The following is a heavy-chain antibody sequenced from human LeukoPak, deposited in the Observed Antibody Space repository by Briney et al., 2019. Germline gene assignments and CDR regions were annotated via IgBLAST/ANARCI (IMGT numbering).Heavy chain of an antibody. Sequence: EASVKVSCKASGYTFTGYYMHWVRQAPGQGLEWMGWINPNSGGTNYAQKFQGRVTMTRDTSISTAYMELSRLRSDDTAVYYCASEYAAATGGNYYYYMDVWGKGTTVTVSS. CDR1: GYTFTGYY. CDR2: INPNSGGT. V-gene: IGHV1-2*02. D-gene: IGHD6-13*01. CDR3: ASEYAAATGGNYYYYMDV. J-gene: IGHJ6*03.